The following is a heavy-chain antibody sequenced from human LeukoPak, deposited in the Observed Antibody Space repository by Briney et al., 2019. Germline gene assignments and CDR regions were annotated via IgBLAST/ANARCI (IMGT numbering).Heavy chain of an antibody. V-gene: IGHV1-2*02. J-gene: IGHJ5*02. D-gene: IGHD2-15*01. CDR2: INPNNGGT. CDR1: GYTFTGYY. CDR3: ARYKWRCCSGGSCYSTGNWFDP. Sequence: ASVKVSCKASGYTFTGYYMHWVRQAPGQGLEWMGWINPNNGGTNYAQKFQGRVTMTRDTSISTAYMELSRLRSDDTAVYYCARYKWRCCSGGSCYSTGNWFDPWGQGTLVTVSS.